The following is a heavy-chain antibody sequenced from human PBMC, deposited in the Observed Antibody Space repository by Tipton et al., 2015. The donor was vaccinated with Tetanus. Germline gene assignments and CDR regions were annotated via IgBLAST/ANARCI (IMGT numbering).Heavy chain of an antibody. CDR3: TKGAWFDW. CDR1: GVTFDDSA. J-gene: IGHJ4*02. CDR2: STWNSDSR. Sequence: SLRLSCAASGVTFDDSAMHWVRQAPGKGLEWVSGSTWNSDSRGYADSVKSRFTISRDNAKNSLYLQMNSLRPEDTALYYCTKGAWFDWGGQGPLVPLPS. V-gene: IGHV3-9*01.